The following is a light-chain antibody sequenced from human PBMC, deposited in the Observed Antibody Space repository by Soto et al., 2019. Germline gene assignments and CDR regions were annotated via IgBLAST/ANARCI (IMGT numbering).Light chain of an antibody. CDR2: GAS. CDR1: QSVRSN. Sequence: EIVMTQSPATLSVSPGERATLSCRASQSVRSNLAWYQQKPGQAPRLLIYGASTRATDIPARFSGSGSGTEFTLTISSLQSEDFGVYYCQQYNNWWTFGQGTKVDIK. CDR3: QQYNNWWT. V-gene: IGKV3-15*01. J-gene: IGKJ1*01.